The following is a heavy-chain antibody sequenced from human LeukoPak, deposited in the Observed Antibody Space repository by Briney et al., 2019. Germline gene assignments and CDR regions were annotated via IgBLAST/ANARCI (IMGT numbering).Heavy chain of an antibody. CDR2: IYYSGST. Sequence: MTSETLSLTCTVSGGSISSGDYYWSWIRQPPGKGLEWIGYIYYSGSTYYNPSLKSRVTISVDTSKNQFSLKLSSVTAADTAVYYCARLYGDYYWLDGMDVWGQGTTVTVSS. CDR3: ARLYGDYYWLDGMDV. J-gene: IGHJ6*02. V-gene: IGHV4-30-4*01. CDR1: GGSISSGDYY. D-gene: IGHD4-17*01.